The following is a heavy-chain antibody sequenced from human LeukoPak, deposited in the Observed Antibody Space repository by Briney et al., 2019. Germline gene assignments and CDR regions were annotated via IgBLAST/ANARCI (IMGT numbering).Heavy chain of an antibody. Sequence: SETLSLTCTVSGDSIRPYYWNWIRQSPGKGLEWLGYISYSGYTNYHPSVKSRVTISLDTSKNHFSLRLNSVTAADTAVYYCARRSLIAAEDYWGQGTLVTVSS. D-gene: IGHD6-6*01. J-gene: IGHJ4*02. CDR3: ARRSLIAAEDY. CDR2: ISYSGYT. V-gene: IGHV4-59*08. CDR1: GDSIRPYY.